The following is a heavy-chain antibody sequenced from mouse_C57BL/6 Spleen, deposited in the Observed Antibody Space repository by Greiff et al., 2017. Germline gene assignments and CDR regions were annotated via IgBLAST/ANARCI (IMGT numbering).Heavy chain of an antibody. Sequence: EVKVVESGGGLVQPGGSLSLSCAASGFTFTDYYMSWVRQPPGKALEWLGFIRNKANGYTTEYSASVKGRFTISRDNSQSILYLQMNALKAADSATYYCARWYYDGSSSRYFDVWGTGTTVTVSS. CDR2: IRNKANGYTT. V-gene: IGHV7-3*01. J-gene: IGHJ1*03. D-gene: IGHD1-1*01. CDR1: GFTFTDYY. CDR3: ARWYYDGSSSRYFDV.